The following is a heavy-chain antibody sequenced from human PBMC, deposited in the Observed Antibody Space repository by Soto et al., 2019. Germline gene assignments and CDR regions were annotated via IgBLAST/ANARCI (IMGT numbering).Heavy chain of an antibody. V-gene: IGHV3-23*01. CDR1: GFTFSSHA. Sequence: GESLKISCAASGFTFSSHAMSWVRQAPGKGLEWVSSISTSGDSTNYADSVEGRFTISRDNSKNTLYLQMNSLRAGDMAVYYCAKEFYDYLWGSYRPPYYFDYWGQGTLVTVSS. J-gene: IGHJ4*02. D-gene: IGHD3-16*02. CDR3: AKEFYDYLWGSYRPPYYFDY. CDR2: ISTSGDST.